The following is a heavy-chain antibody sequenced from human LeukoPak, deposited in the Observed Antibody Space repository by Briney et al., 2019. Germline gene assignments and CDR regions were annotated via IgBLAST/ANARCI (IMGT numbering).Heavy chain of an antibody. D-gene: IGHD1-1*01. CDR3: ARERGTSMVALDS. CDR2: ITSNIYT. V-gene: IGHV3-21*06. CDR1: GFTFSSYS. Sequence: GGSLRLSCAASGFTFSSYSLNRVRQAPGKGLEWVSCITSNIYTYYADSVRGRFTISRDNSQNSVYLVMNSLRAEDTAVYYCARERGTSMVALDSWGQGTLVTVSS. J-gene: IGHJ4*02.